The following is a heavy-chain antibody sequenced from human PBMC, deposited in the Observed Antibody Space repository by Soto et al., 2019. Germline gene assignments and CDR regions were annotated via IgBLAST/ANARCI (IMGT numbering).Heavy chain of an antibody. V-gene: IGHV3-23*01. D-gene: IGHD3-10*01. CDR1: GFTFSSYA. CDR3: AKRNYGSEFDY. J-gene: IGHJ4*02. CDR2: ISGSGGST. Sequence: EVQLLESGGGFVQPGGSLRLSCAASGFTFSSYAMNWVRQAPGKGLEWVSVISGSGGSTYYADSVKARFTIPRDNSKNTLYLQMNSLRAEDTAVYYCAKRNYGSEFDYWGQGTLVTVSS.